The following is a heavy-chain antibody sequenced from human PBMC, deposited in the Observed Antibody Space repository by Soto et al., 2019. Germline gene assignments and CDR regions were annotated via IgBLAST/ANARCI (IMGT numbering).Heavy chain of an antibody. J-gene: IGHJ6*02. Sequence: PGESLKISCXGSGYSFTSYWIGWVRQMPGKGLEWMGIIYPGDSDTRYSPSFQGQVTISADKSISTAYLQWSSLKASDTAMYYCARIPTNGDYYYYGMDVWGQGTTVTVSS. D-gene: IGHD3-10*01. CDR1: GYSFTSYW. CDR2: IYPGDSDT. V-gene: IGHV5-51*01. CDR3: ARIPTNGDYYYYGMDV.